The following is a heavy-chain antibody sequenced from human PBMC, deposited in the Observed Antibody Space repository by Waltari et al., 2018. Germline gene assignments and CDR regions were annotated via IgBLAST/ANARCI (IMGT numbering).Heavy chain of an antibody. CDR3: ARGPVTARLFDY. J-gene: IGHJ4*02. Sequence: QVQLVQSGAGVKKPGASVKVSCTASGYTFTGSYMPWGRQAPGQGLEWMGWINPNSGGTNYAQKFQGRVTMTRDTSISTADMELSRLRSDDTAVYYCARGPVTARLFDYWGQGTLVTVSS. CDR1: GYTFTGSY. CDR2: INPNSGGT. D-gene: IGHD2-21*02. V-gene: IGHV1-2*02.